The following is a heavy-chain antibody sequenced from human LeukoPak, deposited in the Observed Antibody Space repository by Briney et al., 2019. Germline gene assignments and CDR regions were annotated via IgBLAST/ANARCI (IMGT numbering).Heavy chain of an antibody. D-gene: IGHD3-3*01. CDR3: ARAPSWSGYRPLYYFDY. CDR2: INHSGST. J-gene: IGHJ4*02. Sequence: SETLSLTCTVSGGSISSYYWSWIRQPPGKGLEWIGEINHSGSTNYNPSLKSRVTISVDTSKNQFSLKLSSVTAADTAVYYCARAPSWSGYRPLYYFDYWGQGTLVTVSS. CDR1: GGSISSYY. V-gene: IGHV4-34*01.